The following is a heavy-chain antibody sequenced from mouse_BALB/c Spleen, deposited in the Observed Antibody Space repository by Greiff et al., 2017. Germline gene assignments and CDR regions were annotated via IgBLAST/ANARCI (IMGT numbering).Heavy chain of an antibody. V-gene: IGHV5-4*02. CDR3: TRVYYGKRAMDY. CDR2: ISDGGGYT. CDR1: GFTFSDYY. J-gene: IGHJ4*01. Sequence: EVQRVESGGGLVKPGGSLKLSCAASGFTFSDYYMYWVRQTPEKRLEWVATISDGGGYTYYPDSVKGRFTISRDNAKNNVYLKMSSLKSEDTAMYYCTRVYYGKRAMDYWGQGTSVTVSS. D-gene: IGHD2-1*01.